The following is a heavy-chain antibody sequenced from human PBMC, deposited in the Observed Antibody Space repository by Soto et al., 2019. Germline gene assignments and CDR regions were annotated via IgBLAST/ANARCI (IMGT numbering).Heavy chain of an antibody. Sequence: VGSLRLSGATSGFTFSSYSMNWVRQAPGMGLEWVSSISSSSRYIYYADSVRGRFTISRDNAKNSLYLQINSLRAEDTAVYYCARDRLVAATSAPPYCYYGMDVWGQGTTVTVSS. V-gene: IGHV3-21*01. J-gene: IGHJ6*02. CDR1: GFTFSSYS. CDR2: ISSSSRYI. D-gene: IGHD2-15*01. CDR3: ARDRLVAATSAPPYCYYGMDV.